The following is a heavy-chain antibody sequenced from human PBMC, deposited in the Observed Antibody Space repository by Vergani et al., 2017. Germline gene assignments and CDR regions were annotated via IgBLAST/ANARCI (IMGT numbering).Heavy chain of an antibody. J-gene: IGHJ6*03. CDR3: ARGRSGIAAAGTPNYYYYYYMDV. CDR2: IIPIFGTA. CDR1: GGTFSSYA. Sequence: QVQRVQSGAEVKKPGSSGKVSCKASGGTFSSYAISWVRQAPGQGLEWMGGIIPIFGTANYAQKFQGRVTITADESTSTAYMELSSLRSEDTAVYYCARGRSGIAAAGTPNYYYYYYMDVWGKGTTVTVSS. D-gene: IGHD6-13*01. V-gene: IGHV1-69*01.